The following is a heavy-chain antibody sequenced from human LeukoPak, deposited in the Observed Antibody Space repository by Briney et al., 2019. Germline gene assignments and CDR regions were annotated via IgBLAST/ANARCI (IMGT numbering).Heavy chain of an antibody. CDR3: ARDPYGSGGFDY. D-gene: IGHD3-10*01. V-gene: IGHV4-38-2*02. CDR1: GYSINSGYY. CDR2: IYRSGST. Sequence: SETLSLTCTVSGYSINSGYYWVWIRQPPGKGLEWIGSIYRSGSTNYNPSLKSRVTISVDTSKNQFSLKLSSVTAADTAVYYCARDPYGSGGFDYWGQGTLVTVSS. J-gene: IGHJ4*02.